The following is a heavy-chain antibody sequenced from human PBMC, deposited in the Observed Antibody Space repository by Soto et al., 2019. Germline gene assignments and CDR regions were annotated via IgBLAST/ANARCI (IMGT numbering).Heavy chain of an antibody. J-gene: IGHJ4*02. Sequence: QVQLVQSGTEVKKPGSSVKVSCKASGGTFSSYAISWVRQAPGQGLEWMGGIIPMFNTTNYAQRVQGRVTITADKSTSTVYMELNSLRSEDTAVYYWARDKEMATITEFVYWGKGTLVTVSS. V-gene: IGHV1-69*06. CDR2: IIPMFNTT. CDR1: GGTFSSYA. D-gene: IGHD5-12*01. CDR3: ARDKEMATITEFVY.